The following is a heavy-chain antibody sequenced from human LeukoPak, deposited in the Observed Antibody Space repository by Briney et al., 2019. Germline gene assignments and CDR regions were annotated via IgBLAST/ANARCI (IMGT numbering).Heavy chain of an antibody. J-gene: IGHJ4*02. D-gene: IGHD3-16*01. CDR1: GFTFSSYS. Sequence: GGSLRLSCAASGFTFSSYSMNWVRQAPGKGLEWVSYISSLSGTINYADSVKGRFIISRDNAKNSMFLQMNSLRAEDTAVYYCVRDQGGAVSYWGQGTPVTVSS. CDR2: ISSLSGTI. V-gene: IGHV3-48*01. CDR3: VRDQGGAVSY.